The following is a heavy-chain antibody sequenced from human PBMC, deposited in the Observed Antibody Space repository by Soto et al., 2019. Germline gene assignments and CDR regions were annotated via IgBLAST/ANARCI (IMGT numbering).Heavy chain of an antibody. J-gene: IGHJ3*02. Sequence: VASVKASCKASGYTFTSYGISWLRQAPGQGLEWMGWISAYNGNTNYAQKLQGRVTMTTDTSTSTAYMDLRSLRSDDTAVYYCARPSRADSSGYVDAFDIWGQGTMVTVSS. CDR3: ARPSRADSSGYVDAFDI. CDR1: GYTFTSYG. V-gene: IGHV1-18*01. D-gene: IGHD3-22*01. CDR2: ISAYNGNT.